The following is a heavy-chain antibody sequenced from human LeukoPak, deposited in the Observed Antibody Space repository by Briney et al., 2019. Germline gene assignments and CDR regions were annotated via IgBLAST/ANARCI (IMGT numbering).Heavy chain of an antibody. CDR2: IIPIFGTA. CDR1: GGTFSSYA. V-gene: IGHV1-69*05. J-gene: IGHJ4*02. CDR3: ARGAYDSSGYYPYYFDY. Sequence: SVKVSCKXSGGTFSSYAISWVRQAPGQGLEWMGGIIPIFGTANYAQKFQGRVTITTDESTSTAYMELSSLRSEDTAVYYCARGAYDSSGYYPYYFDYWGQGTLVTVSS. D-gene: IGHD3-22*01.